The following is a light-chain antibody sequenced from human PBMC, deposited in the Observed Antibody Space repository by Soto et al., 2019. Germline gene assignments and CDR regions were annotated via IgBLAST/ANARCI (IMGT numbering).Light chain of an antibody. CDR1: SSIIGAGYD. Sequence: QAVVTQPPSVSGAPGQRVTISCTGSSSIIGAGYDVHWYQQLPGTAPKLLICGNSNRPSGVPDRFSGSKSGTSASLAITGLQAEDEADYYCQSYDSSLSGWVFGGGTKVTVL. CDR2: GNS. V-gene: IGLV1-40*01. CDR3: QSYDSSLSGWV. J-gene: IGLJ3*02.